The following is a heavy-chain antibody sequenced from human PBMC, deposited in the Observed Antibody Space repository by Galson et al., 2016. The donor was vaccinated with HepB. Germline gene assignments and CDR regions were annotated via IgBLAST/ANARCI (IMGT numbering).Heavy chain of an antibody. CDR2: IIPVFGTS. CDR3: VVRIVGGTDSASDS. V-gene: IGHV1-69*13. D-gene: IGHD1-26*01. Sequence: SVKVSCKASGGTFSNYAIHWVRQAPGQGLEWMGVIIPVFGTSNFEQRFQGRVTITADEISDTAYMELTSLRSEDTGFDYCVVRIVGGTDSASDSWGQGTQVTVSS. J-gene: IGHJ4*02. CDR1: GGTFSNYA.